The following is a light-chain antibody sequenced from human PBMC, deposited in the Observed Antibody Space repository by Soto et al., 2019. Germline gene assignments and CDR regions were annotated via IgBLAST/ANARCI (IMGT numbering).Light chain of an antibody. Sequence: QSVLTQPPSVSGAPGQRVTISCTGSSSNIGAGYDVHWYQQLPGTAPKLLIYGNSNRPSGVSHRFSGSKSGNTASLTISGLQSEDEADYFCTSYTGSNTLEVFGPGTKLTVL. J-gene: IGLJ1*01. CDR2: GNS. V-gene: IGLV1-40*01. CDR1: SSNIGAGYD. CDR3: TSYTGSNTLEV.